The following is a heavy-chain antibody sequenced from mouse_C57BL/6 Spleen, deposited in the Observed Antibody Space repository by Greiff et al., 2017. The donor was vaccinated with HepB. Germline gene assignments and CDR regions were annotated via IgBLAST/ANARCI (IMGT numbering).Heavy chain of an antibody. CDR2: INPGRGGT. V-gene: IGHV1-54*01. CDR1: GYAFTNYL. J-gene: IGHJ2*01. Sequence: VQLQQSGAELVRPGTSVKVSCKASGYAFTNYLIEWVKQRPGQGLEWIGVINPGRGGTNYNEKFKGKATLTADKSSSTAYMQLSSLTSEDSAVYFCARLGTVDDYWGQGTTLTVSS. CDR3: ARLGTVDDY. D-gene: IGHD1-1*01.